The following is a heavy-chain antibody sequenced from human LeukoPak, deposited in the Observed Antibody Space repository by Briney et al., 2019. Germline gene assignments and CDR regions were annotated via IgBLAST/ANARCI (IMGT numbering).Heavy chain of an antibody. CDR2: IYHSGST. V-gene: IGHV4-38-2*02. CDR1: GYSISSGYY. Sequence: SETLSLTCTVSGYSISSGYYWGWIRQPPGKGLEWIGSIYHSGSTYYNPSFKSRVTISVDTSKNQFSLKVRSVTAADTALYYCARAHERGATIKGKWFDPWGQGTLVTVSS. CDR3: ARAHERGATIKGKWFDP. J-gene: IGHJ5*02. D-gene: IGHD5-12*01.